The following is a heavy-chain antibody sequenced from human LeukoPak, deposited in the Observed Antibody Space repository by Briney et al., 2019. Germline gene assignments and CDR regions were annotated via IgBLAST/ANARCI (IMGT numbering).Heavy chain of an antibody. CDR1: GFTFSSCS. CDR2: ISSSSSYI. V-gene: IGHV3-21*01. D-gene: IGHD5-24*01. J-gene: IGHJ4*02. CDR3: ARDGYNSDFGDY. Sequence: GGSLRLSCAASGFTFSSCSMNWVRQAPGKGLEWVSSISSSSSYIYYADSVKGRFTISRDNAKNSLYLQMNSLRAEDTAVYYCARDGYNSDFGDYWGQGTLVTVSS.